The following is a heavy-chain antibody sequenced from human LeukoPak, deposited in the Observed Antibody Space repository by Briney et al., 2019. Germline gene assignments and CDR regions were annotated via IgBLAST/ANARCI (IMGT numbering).Heavy chain of an antibody. V-gene: IGHV3-21*01. J-gene: IGHJ5*02. Sequence: GGSLRLSCAASGFTFSSYSMNWVRQAPGKGLEWVSFISSTSSYINYADSVKGRFTISRDNAKNSLYLQMNSLRAEDTAVYYCARVGWSYYDSSGYSAWFDPWGQGTLVTVSS. D-gene: IGHD3-22*01. CDR3: ARVGWSYYDSSGYSAWFDP. CDR2: ISSTSSYI. CDR1: GFTFSSYS.